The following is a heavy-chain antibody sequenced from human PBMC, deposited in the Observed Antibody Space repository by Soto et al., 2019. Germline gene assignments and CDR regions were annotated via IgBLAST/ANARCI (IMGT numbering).Heavy chain of an antibody. V-gene: IGHV3-9*01. CDR1: GFTFDDYA. J-gene: IGHJ4*02. Sequence: EVQLVESGGGLVQPGRSLRLSCAASGFTFDDYAMHWVRQGPGKGLEWVSSISWNSGNLGYADSVKGRFPISRDNAKNSLYLQMNSLRGEDTALYYWAKGASTTVFAFNDYWGQGTLVTVSS. CDR2: ISWNSGNL. CDR3: AKGASTTVFAFNDY. D-gene: IGHD4-17*01.